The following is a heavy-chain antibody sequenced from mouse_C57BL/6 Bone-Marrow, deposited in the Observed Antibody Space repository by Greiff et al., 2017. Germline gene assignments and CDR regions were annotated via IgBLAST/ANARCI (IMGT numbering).Heavy chain of an antibody. J-gene: IGHJ3*01. CDR2: ISPGSGGT. CDR3: ARSYLCGRSFFAF. CDR1: GYAFTNYL. Sequence: VQLQQSGAELVRPGTSVKVSCKASGYAFTNYLIEWVQQRPGQGLEWIGVISPGSGGTNYTENFKGKVTLTADNSSSTAYMQLSSLTSEDSAVYYCARSYLCGRSFFAFWGQGTGATV. V-gene: IGHV1-54*01. D-gene: IGHD1-1*01.